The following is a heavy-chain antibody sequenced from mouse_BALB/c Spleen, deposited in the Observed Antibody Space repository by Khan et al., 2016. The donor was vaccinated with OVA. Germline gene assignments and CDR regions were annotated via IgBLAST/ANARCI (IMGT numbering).Heavy chain of an antibody. J-gene: IGHJ2*01. CDR3: ARKGLRWDVDY. Sequence: QVQLQQSGAELAKPGASVKMSCKASGYTFINYWILWIKQRPGQGLEWIGYINPSTGYTEYNQNFKDKATLTADKSSSTAYMQLSSLTSEDSTVYNVARKGLRWDVDYWGQGTTRTRSS. D-gene: IGHD6-1*01. V-gene: IGHV1-7*01. CDR2: INPSTGYT. CDR1: GYTFINYW.